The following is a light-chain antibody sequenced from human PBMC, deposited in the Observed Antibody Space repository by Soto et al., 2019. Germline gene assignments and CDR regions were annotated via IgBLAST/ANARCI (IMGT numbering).Light chain of an antibody. V-gene: IGLV2-18*01. CDR3: SLYTSSSTFAYI. CDR1: SSDVGSYNR. CDR2: EVS. Sequence: QSALTQPPSVSGSPGQSVTISCTGTSSDVGSYNRVSWYQQPPGTAPKLMIYEVSNRPSGVPDRFSGSKSGNTASLTISGLQAEDEADYYCSLYTSSSTFAYIFGTGTKVTV. J-gene: IGLJ1*01.